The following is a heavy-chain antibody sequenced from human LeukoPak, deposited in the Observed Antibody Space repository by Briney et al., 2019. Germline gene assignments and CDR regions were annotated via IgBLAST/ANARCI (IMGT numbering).Heavy chain of an antibody. CDR2: IYYSGST. V-gene: IGHV4-31*03. CDR1: GGSISSDGYY. D-gene: IGHD6-13*01. CDR3: AKIDRYGSSWWYFDN. J-gene: IGHJ4*02. Sequence: SETLTLTCTVSGGSISSDGYYWSWIRQHPGKGLEWIVYIYYSGSTYYNPSLESRLTISVDTSKNQFSLKLNSVTAADTAVYYCAKIDRYGSSWWYFDNWGQGTLVTVSS.